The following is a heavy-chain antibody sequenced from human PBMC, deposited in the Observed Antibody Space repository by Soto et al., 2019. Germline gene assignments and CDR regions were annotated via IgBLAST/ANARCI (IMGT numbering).Heavy chain of an antibody. D-gene: IGHD3-16*01. J-gene: IGHJ5*02. V-gene: IGHV3-21*01. CDR2: ISTTSAYI. CDR3: VWPGGFDP. CDR1: GFTFSSYS. Sequence: GGSLRLSCAASGFTFSSYSMNWVRQAPGKGLEWVSSISTTSAYIYYADSVKGRFTISRDNAKNSLYLHMNGLRVEDTAVYYCVWPGGFDPWGQGTLVTVSS.